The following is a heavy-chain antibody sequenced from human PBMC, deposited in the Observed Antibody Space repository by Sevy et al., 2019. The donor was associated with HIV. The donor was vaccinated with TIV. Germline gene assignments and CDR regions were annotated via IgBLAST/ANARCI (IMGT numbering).Heavy chain of an antibody. V-gene: IGHV3-33*01. CDR3: ASLPNNYYDSSGSSGDDAFDI. Sequence: GGSLRLSCAASGFTFSNYGMHWVRQAPGKGLEWVAVIWNDRSNKHYADSVKGRFTISRDNSKNTLYLQMNSLRAEDTAVYYCASLPNNYYDSSGSSGDDAFDIWGQGTMVTVSS. J-gene: IGHJ3*02. CDR2: IWNDRSNK. D-gene: IGHD3-22*01. CDR1: GFTFSNYG.